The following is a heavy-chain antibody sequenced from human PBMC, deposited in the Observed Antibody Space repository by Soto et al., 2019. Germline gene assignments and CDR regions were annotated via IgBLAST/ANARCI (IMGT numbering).Heavy chain of an antibody. Sequence: QVQLQESGPGLVKPSQTLSLTCTVSGGSISSGDYYWSWIRQPPGKGLEWIGYIYYSGSTYYNPSLKSRVTISVDTSKNQFSLKLSSVTAADTAVYYCARAGRLYYYDSSGYPYYFDYWGQGTLVTVSS. D-gene: IGHD3-22*01. J-gene: IGHJ4*02. CDR2: IYYSGST. CDR3: ARAGRLYYYDSSGYPYYFDY. CDR1: GGSISSGDYY. V-gene: IGHV4-30-4*01.